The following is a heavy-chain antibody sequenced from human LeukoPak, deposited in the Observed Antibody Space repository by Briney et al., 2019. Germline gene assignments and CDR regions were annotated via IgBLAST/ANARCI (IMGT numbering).Heavy chain of an antibody. CDR1: GFTFSSYA. Sequence: GGSLRLSCAASGFTFSSYAMHWVRQAPGKGLEWVAVISYDGSNKYYADSVKGRFTISRDNSKNTLYLQMNSLRAEDTAVYYCARQGIYSSSWTAPIDYWGQGTLVTVSS. CDR3: ARQGIYSSSWTAPIDY. J-gene: IGHJ4*01. D-gene: IGHD6-13*01. CDR2: ISYDGSNK. V-gene: IGHV3-30-3*01.